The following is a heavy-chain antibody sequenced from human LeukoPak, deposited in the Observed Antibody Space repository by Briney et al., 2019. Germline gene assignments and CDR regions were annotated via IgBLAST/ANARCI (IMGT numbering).Heavy chain of an antibody. CDR1: GYSFTSYW. CDR3: ARPVGTVAAHYDAFDI. J-gene: IGHJ3*02. D-gene: IGHD6-19*01. CDR2: IYPGDSDT. V-gene: IGHV5-51*01. Sequence: GEALKISSKGSGYSFTSYWIGWVRQMPGKGLEWMGIIYPGDSDTRYSPSFQGQVTISADKSISTAYLQWSSLKASDTAMYYCARPVGTVAAHYDAFDIWVQGTMVTVSS.